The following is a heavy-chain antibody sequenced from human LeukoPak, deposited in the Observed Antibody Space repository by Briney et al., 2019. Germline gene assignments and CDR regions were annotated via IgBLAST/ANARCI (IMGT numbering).Heavy chain of an antibody. Sequence: KPGGSLRLSCAASGFPFSSYSMNWVRQAPGKGLEWVSSISSSSSYIYYADSVKGRFTISRDNVKNSLCLQMNSLRAEDTAVYYCARDRDVLRYFDWLLSPLLFDYWGQGTLVTVSS. CDR3: ARDRDVLRYFDWLLSPLLFDY. V-gene: IGHV3-21*01. CDR1: GFPFSSYS. J-gene: IGHJ4*02. D-gene: IGHD3-9*01. CDR2: ISSSSSYI.